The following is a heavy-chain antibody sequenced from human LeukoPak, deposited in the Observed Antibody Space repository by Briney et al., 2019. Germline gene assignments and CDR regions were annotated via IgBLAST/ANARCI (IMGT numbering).Heavy chain of an antibody. CDR3: AGYGGSSI. Sequence: GGSLRLSCAVSGFAVSNNHLTWVRQSAGKGPEWVAVISNSGTTYYADSVKGRVTISRDTSRNTVHLQVNSLRADDTAVYYCAGYGGSSIWGQGTLVTVSS. D-gene: IGHD2-15*01. CDR1: GFAVSNNH. J-gene: IGHJ4*02. CDR2: ISNSGTT. V-gene: IGHV3-66*01.